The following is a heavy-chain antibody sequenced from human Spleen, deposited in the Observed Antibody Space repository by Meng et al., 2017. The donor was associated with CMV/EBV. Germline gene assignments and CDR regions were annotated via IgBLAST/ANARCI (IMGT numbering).Heavy chain of an antibody. V-gene: IGHV3-33*06. Sequence: FSFSRYGLHWVRQGPGKGLEWVAVIWSDGSNKYYGGSVKSRFIITRDNSTNTLYLQMNNLRAEDTAVYYCAKDLVKCGSSHQRGGFDYWGQGALVTVSS. J-gene: IGHJ4*02. CDR2: IWSDGSNK. D-gene: IGHD6-6*01. CDR3: AKDLVKCGSSHQRGGFDY. CDR1: FSFSRYG.